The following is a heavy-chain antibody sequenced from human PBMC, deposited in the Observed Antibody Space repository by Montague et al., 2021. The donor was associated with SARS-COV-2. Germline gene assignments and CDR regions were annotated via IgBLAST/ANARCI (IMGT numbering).Heavy chain of an antibody. Sequence: SETLSLTCTVSGGSISSYNWSWIRQPPGRGLEWIGNIYYSGSTNYNPSLKSRATISVDTSKNQFSLKLSSVTAADTAVYYCARGHDCSGGSSWWEYWFDPWGQGTLVTVSS. CDR2: IYYSGST. CDR1: GGSISSYN. V-gene: IGHV4-59*01. J-gene: IGHJ5*02. D-gene: IGHD2-15*01. CDR3: ARGHDCSGGSSWWEYWFDP.